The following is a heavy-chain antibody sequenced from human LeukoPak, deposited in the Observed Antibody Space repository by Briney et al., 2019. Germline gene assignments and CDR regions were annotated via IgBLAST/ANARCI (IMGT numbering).Heavy chain of an antibody. CDR1: GGSISSYY. J-gene: IGHJ4*02. CDR2: IYYSGST. Sequence: SETLSLTCTVSGGSISSYYWSWIRQPPGKGLEWIGYIYYSGSTNYNPSLKSRVTISVDTSKNQFSLKLSSVTAADTAVYYCARIYYDILTGDPYYFDYWGQGTLVTVSS. CDR3: ARIYYDILTGDPYYFDY. V-gene: IGHV4-59*01. D-gene: IGHD3-9*01.